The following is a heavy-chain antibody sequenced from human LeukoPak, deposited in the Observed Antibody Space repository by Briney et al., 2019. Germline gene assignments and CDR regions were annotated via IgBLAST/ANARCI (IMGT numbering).Heavy chain of an antibody. J-gene: IGHJ4*02. CDR3: ARLGTTTIWYHNY. CDR1: GGSISSGNYY. Sequence: SETLFLTCTVSGGSISSGNYYWAWIRQPPGQGLEWIGSIHYSGNTYYNPSLKSRVTISEDTSQNHFSLRLTSVTAADTAVYYCARLGTTTIWYHNYWGQGTLVTVSS. D-gene: IGHD6-13*01. V-gene: IGHV4-39*02. CDR2: IHYSGNT.